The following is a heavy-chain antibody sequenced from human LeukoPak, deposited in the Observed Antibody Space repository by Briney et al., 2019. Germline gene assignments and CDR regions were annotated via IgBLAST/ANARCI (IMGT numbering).Heavy chain of an antibody. V-gene: IGHV4-34*01. CDR2: FNHSGST. J-gene: IGHJ4*02. D-gene: IGHD3-22*01. Sequence: SETLSLTCAVYGGSFSGYYRSWIRQPPGKGLEWIGEFNHSGSTNYNPSLKSRVTISVDTSKSQFSLKLSSVTAADTAVYYCARGLGLTTGAYYFDSWGQGTLVAVSS. CDR1: GGSFSGYY. CDR3: ARGLGLTTGAYYFDS.